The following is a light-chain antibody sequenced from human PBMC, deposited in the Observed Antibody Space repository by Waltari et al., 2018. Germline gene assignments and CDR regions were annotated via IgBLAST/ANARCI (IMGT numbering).Light chain of an antibody. V-gene: IGLV2-8*01. CDR2: EVS. CDR3: SSYAGSNNHVV. J-gene: IGLJ2*01. CDR1: SSDVGGSNY. Sequence: QSALTQPPSASGSPGQSVTISCPGTSSDVGGSNYVSWYQQHPGKAPKLMIYEVSKRPSGVPDRFSGSKSGNTASLTVSGLQAEDEADYYCSSYAGSNNHVVFGGGTKLTVL.